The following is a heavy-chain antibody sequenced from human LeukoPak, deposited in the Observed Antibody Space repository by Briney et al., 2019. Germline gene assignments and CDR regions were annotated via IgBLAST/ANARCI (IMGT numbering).Heavy chain of an antibody. CDR3: ARAVTSTEGY. V-gene: IGHV3-30*03. Sequence: PGRSLRLSCAASGFTFSSYGMHWVRQAPGKGLEWVAVISYDGSNKYYADSVKGRFTISRDNSKNTLYLQTNSLRAEDTAVYYCARAVTSTEGYWGQGTLVTVSS. CDR1: GFTFSSYG. CDR2: ISYDGSNK. D-gene: IGHD4-17*01. J-gene: IGHJ4*02.